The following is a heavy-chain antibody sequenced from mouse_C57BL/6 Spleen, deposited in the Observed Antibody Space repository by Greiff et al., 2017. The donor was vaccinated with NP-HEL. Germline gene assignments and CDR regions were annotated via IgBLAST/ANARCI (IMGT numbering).Heavy chain of an antibody. CDR1: GYTFTDYY. D-gene: IGHD1-1*01. CDR2: INPYNGGT. Sequence: VQLQQSGPVLVKPGASVKMSCKASGYTFTDYYMNWVKQSHGKSLEWIGVINPYNGGTSYNQKFKGKATLTVDKSSSTAYMELNSLTSADSSVYYCARGDSSYAMGYWGQGTSVTVSS. J-gene: IGHJ4*01. CDR3: ARGDSSYAMGY. V-gene: IGHV1-19*01.